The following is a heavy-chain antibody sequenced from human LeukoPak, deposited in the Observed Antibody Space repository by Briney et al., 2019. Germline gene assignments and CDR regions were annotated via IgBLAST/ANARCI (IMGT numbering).Heavy chain of an antibody. D-gene: IGHD6-13*01. CDR2: INPNSGGT. CDR3: ARGYPLSTTAAGTYFQH. V-gene: IGHV1-2*02. J-gene: IGHJ1*01. CDR1: GYTFSGYY. Sequence: ASVEVSCKASGYTFSGYYMHWARQAPGQGLEWMGWINPNSGGTNYAQKFQGRVTMTRDTSISTAYMELSRLRSDDTAVYYCARGYPLSTTAAGTYFQHWGQGTLVTVSS.